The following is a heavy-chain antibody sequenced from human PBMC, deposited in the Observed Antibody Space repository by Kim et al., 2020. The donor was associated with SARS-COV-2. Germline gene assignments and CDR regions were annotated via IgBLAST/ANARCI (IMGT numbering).Heavy chain of an antibody. D-gene: IGHD2-2*02. J-gene: IGHJ6*02. Sequence: ASVKVSCKASGYTFTGYYMHWVRQAPGQGLEWMGWINPNSGGTNYAQKFQGRVTMTRDTSISTAYMELSRLRSDDTAVYYCASTVVVPAAIPQPYYYYYGMDVWGQGTTVTVSS. V-gene: IGHV1-2*02. CDR1: GYTFTGYY. CDR3: ASTVVVPAAIPQPYYYYYGMDV. CDR2: INPNSGGT.